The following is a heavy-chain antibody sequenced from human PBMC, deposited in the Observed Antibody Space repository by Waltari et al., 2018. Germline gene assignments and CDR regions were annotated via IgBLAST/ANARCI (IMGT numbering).Heavy chain of an antibody. CDR3: TREVRRGFGFDI. J-gene: IGHJ3*02. Sequence: EVGLVESGGGLVHPWESLTLPCAASGFPVPPNFLPWVRQAPGKGPEWVSTIYASGGTLYADSVKGRFTISRDTSRNTVFLQMSSLIVDDTAVYYCTREVRRGFGFDIWGLGTKVTVSA. V-gene: IGHV3-66*02. CDR2: IYASGGT. CDR1: GFPVPPNF. D-gene: IGHD3-10*01.